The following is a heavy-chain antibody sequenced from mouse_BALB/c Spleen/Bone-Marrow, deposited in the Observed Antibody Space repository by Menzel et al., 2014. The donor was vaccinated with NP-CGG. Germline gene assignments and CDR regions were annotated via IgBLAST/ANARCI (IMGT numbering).Heavy chain of an antibody. CDR3: ARSRDGYFDV. J-gene: IGHJ1*01. Sequence: DLVKPGASVKLSCKASGYTFTSYWINWIKQRPGQGLEWIGRIAPGSGSTYYNEMFKGKATLTVDTSSSTASIQLSSLSSEDSAVYICARSRDGYFDVWGAGTTATVSS. V-gene: IGHV1S41*01. CDR2: IAPGSGST. CDR1: GYTFTSYW.